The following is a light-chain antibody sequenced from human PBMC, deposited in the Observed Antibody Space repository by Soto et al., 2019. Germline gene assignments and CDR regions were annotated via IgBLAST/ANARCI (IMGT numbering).Light chain of an antibody. Sequence: IALTLTPGTVSLSPGERATLCSTASQSVSSSYLAWYQQKPGQAPRLLIYGASSRATGIPDRFSGSGSGTDFTLTISRLEPEDFAVYYCQQYGSSRITFGQGTRLEIK. CDR1: QSVSSSY. J-gene: IGKJ5*01. CDR2: GAS. V-gene: IGKV3-20*01. CDR3: QQYGSSRIT.